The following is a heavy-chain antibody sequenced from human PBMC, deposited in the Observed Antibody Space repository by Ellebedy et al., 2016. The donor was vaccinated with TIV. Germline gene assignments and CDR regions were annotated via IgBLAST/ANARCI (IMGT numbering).Heavy chain of an antibody. J-gene: IGHJ4*02. CDR1: GFTFSNYA. CDR3: ATKDDAYKLGEFYFDY. D-gene: IGHD5-24*01. V-gene: IGHV3-23*01. Sequence: GESLKISCAASGFTFSNYAMNWVRQAPGKGLEWVSSVGGSDCSTYCADSVKGRFTISRDNSQNTLFLQMNSLRAEDTAVYYCATKDDAYKLGEFYFDYWGQGTLVTVSS. CDR2: VGGSDCST.